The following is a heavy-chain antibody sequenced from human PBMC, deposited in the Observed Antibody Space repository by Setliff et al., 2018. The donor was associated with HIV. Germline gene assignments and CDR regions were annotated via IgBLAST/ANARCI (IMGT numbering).Heavy chain of an antibody. Sequence: ASVKVSCKASGYSFSSYGVSWVRQAPGQGLEWMGWISVYNGNTNYEQKFQNRVTMTTDTSTSTAYMELRSLRSGDTAVYYCATRDQQLAAVGTAHDAFDIWGQGTMVTVSS. J-gene: IGHJ3*02. D-gene: IGHD6-13*01. CDR3: ATRDQQLAAVGTAHDAFDI. CDR1: GYSFSSYG. V-gene: IGHV1-18*01. CDR2: ISVYNGNT.